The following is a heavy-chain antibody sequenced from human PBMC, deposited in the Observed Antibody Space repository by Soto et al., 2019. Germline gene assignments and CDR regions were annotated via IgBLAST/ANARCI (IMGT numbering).Heavy chain of an antibody. Sequence: QVQLQESGPGLVKPSQTLSLTCTVSGDSISNGGYYCSWIRQQPGRVLEWIGSIYYSGTTYYNPSLKSRVTMSVDTSKDQFSLKLSSVTAADTAVYYCARALAARPTGDLYYFDYWGQGTLVTVSS. V-gene: IGHV4-31*03. J-gene: IGHJ4*02. D-gene: IGHD6-6*01. CDR1: GDSISNGGYY. CDR2: IYYSGTT. CDR3: ARALAARPTGDLYYFDY.